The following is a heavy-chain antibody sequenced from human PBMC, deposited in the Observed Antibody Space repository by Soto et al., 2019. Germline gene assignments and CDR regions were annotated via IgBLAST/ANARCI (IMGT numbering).Heavy chain of an antibody. J-gene: IGHJ6*02. Sequence: GGSLRLSCAASGFTFSSYWMSWVRQAPGKGLEWVANIKQDGSEKYYADSVKGRFTISRDNSKNSLYLQMNSLRTEDTALYYCAKDIRVGSSSSSVYYYGMDVWGQGTTVTVSS. D-gene: IGHD6-6*01. CDR3: AKDIRVGSSSSSVYYYGMDV. CDR2: IKQDGSEK. V-gene: IGHV3-7*03. CDR1: GFTFSSYW.